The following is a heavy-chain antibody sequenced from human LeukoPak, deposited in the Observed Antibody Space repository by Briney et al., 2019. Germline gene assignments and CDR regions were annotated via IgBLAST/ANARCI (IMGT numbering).Heavy chain of an antibody. J-gene: IGHJ4*02. V-gene: IGHV6-1*01. CDR2: TYYKSAWYN. Sequence: LGRTYYKSAWYNDYAVSVKGRIIINPDTSKNQFSLHLNSVTPEDTAVYYCARGTGWPQFDYWGQGTLVTVSS. D-gene: IGHD6-19*01. CDR3: ARGTGWPQFDY.